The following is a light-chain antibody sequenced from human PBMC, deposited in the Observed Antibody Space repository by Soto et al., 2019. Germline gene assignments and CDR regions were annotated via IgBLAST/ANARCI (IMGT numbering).Light chain of an antibody. CDR2: GAS. CDR1: QSVSSAF. CDR3: QQYDSSVT. J-gene: IGKJ1*01. V-gene: IGKV3-20*01. Sequence: EIVLTQSPGSVSLSPGERVTLSCRASQSVSSAFFAWYQQTPGQPPRLLIFGASNRATGIPDRFSGSGSGTDFTLTISRLEPEDFAVYYCQQYDSSVTFGQGTKVEIK.